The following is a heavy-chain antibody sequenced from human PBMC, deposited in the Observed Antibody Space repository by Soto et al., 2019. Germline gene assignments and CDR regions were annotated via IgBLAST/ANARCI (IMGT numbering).Heavy chain of an antibody. J-gene: IGHJ4*02. Sequence: QVQLVESGGGVVQPGRSLRLSCAASGITFGNFGMHWVRQAPGKGLEWVADIANDGSYAYYADSVKGRFTVSRDNSKNTLWLQMNSLRAEDTAVYYCARGCSGGTNCFYFDFWGQGILVTVSS. CDR3: ARGCSGGTNCFYFDF. V-gene: IGHV3-30*03. D-gene: IGHD1-7*01. CDR1: GITFGNFG. CDR2: IANDGSYA.